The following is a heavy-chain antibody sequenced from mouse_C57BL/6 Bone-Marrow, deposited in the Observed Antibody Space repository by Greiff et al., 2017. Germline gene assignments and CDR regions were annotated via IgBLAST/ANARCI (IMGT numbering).Heavy chain of an antibody. CDR3: ARNGYYSYYFDY. J-gene: IGHJ2*01. D-gene: IGHD2-3*01. CDR2: IYPRSGNT. Sequence: VQLQQSGAELARPGASVKLSCTASGYTFTSYGISWVKQRTGQGPEWIGEIYPRSGNTYYNEKLKGKATLTADKSSSTAYMELRSLTSEDSAVYFCARNGYYSYYFDYWGQGTTLTVSS. V-gene: IGHV1-81*01. CDR1: GYTFTSYG.